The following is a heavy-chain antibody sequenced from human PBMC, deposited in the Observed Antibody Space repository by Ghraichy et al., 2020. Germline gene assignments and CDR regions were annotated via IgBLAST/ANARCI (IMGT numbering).Heavy chain of an antibody. Sequence: LSLTCAASGFTMSNDYMTWVRQTPGRGLEWVSTIFSIGSTYYADSVQGRFTISRDDSKNTHYLHMNSLRADDTAVYYCAGTRSYALDYWGQGTLVTVPS. V-gene: IGHV3-53*01. J-gene: IGHJ4*02. CDR3: AGTRSYALDY. CDR2: IFSIGST. CDR1: GFTMSNDY. D-gene: IGHD3-10*01.